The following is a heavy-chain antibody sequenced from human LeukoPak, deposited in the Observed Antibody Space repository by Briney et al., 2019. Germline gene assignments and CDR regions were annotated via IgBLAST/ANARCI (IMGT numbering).Heavy chain of an antibody. V-gene: IGHV4-34*01. J-gene: IGHJ6*02. CDR3: ARDGVATWALEDYGGMDV. CDR2: INHSGST. D-gene: IGHD5-12*01. Sequence: SETLSLTCAVYGGSFSGYYWSWIRQPPGKGLEWIGEINHSGSTNYNPSLKSRVTISVDTSKNQFSLKLSSVTAADTAVYYCARDGVATWALEDYGGMDVWGQGTTVTVSS. CDR1: GGSFSGYY.